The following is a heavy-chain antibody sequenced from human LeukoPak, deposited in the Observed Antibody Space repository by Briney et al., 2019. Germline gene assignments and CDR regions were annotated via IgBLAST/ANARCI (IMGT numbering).Heavy chain of an antibody. J-gene: IGHJ6*02. CDR3: ARDSQLGMITGTTVRTYYYYGMDV. Sequence: SVKVSCKASGGTFSSYAISWVRQAPGQGLEWMGGVIPIFGTANYAQKFQGRVTITADESTSTAYMELSSLRSEDTAVYYCARDSQLGMITGTTVRTYYYYGMDVWGQGTTVTVSS. CDR2: VIPIFGTA. D-gene: IGHD1-7*01. V-gene: IGHV1-69*01. CDR1: GGTFSSYA.